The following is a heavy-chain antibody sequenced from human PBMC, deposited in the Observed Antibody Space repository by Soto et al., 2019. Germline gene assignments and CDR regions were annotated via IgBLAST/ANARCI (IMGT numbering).Heavy chain of an antibody. D-gene: IGHD6-19*01. CDR3: SRFIMVGGWFDPNYYHGMDV. Sequence: QVQLVQSGAEVKKPGASVTVSCKTSGYTFSNYGINWVRQAPGQGLEWMGCISGYNGNTNYAQTVQGRVTMPTDTSTGTVYMELRSLKSDDTAIYYCSRFIMVGGWFDPNYYHGMDVWGQGTTVTVSS. V-gene: IGHV1-18*01. CDR2: ISGYNGNT. J-gene: IGHJ6*02. CDR1: GYTFSNYG.